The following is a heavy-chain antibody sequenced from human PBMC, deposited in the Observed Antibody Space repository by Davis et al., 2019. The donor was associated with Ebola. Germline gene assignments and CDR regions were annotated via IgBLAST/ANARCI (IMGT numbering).Heavy chain of an antibody. CDR2: ISSNSGTI. CDR3: ASGGPRDGYNLPLDY. D-gene: IGHD5-24*01. Sequence: GESLKISCAASGFTFSSYSMHWVRQAPGKGLEWVSHISSNSGTIYYADSVKGRFTISRDNAKNSLYLQMSSLRPEDTAVYYCASGGPRDGYNLPLDYWGQGTLVTVSS. J-gene: IGHJ4*02. CDR1: GFTFSSYS. V-gene: IGHV3-48*04.